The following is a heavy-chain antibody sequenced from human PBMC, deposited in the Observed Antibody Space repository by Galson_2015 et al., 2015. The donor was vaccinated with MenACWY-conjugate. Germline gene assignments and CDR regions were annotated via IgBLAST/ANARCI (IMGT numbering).Heavy chain of an antibody. Sequence: SVKVSCKASGYTFTSYAMHWLRQAPGQRLEWMGWINAGNGNTKYSQKFQVRVTITRDTSASTAYMEPSSLRSEDTAVYYCASKAYTDGSWFDPWGQGTLVPVSS. D-gene: IGHD3-16*01. CDR2: INAGNGNT. J-gene: IGHJ5*02. CDR3: ASKAYTDGSWFDP. CDR1: GYTFTSYA. V-gene: IGHV1-3*01.